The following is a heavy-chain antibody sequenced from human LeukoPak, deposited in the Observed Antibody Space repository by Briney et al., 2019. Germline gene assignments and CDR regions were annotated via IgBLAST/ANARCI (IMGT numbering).Heavy chain of an antibody. V-gene: IGHV3-48*04. CDR2: ISSSSSTI. CDR3: GRDMGGDY. CDR1: GFTFSSYS. Sequence: GGSLRLSCAASGFTFSSYSMNWVRQAPGEGLEWVSYISSSSSTIYYADSVKGRFTISRDNAKNSLYLQMNSLRAEDTAVYYCGRDMGGDYWGQGTLVTLSS. D-gene: IGHD3-16*01. J-gene: IGHJ4*02.